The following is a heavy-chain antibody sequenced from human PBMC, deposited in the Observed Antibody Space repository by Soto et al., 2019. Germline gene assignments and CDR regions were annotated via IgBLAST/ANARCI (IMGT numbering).Heavy chain of an antibody. CDR2: IIPIFGTA. CDR1: GGTFSSYV. CDR3: ARDRRPGGGGEWWLPWEY. J-gene: IGHJ4*02. D-gene: IGHD2-15*01. Sequence: QVQLVQSGAEVRKPESSVKVSCKASGGTFSSYVISWVRQAPGQGLEWMGGIIPIFGTANYAQKFQGRVTITADESTSTAYMELSSLRSEDTAVYYCARDRRPGGGGEWWLPWEYWCQGTLVTVSS. V-gene: IGHV1-69*01.